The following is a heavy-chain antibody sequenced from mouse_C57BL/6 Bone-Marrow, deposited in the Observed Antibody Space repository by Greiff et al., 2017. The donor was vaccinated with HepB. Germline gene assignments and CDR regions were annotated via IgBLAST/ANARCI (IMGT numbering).Heavy chain of an antibody. CDR1: GYTFTSYW. J-gene: IGHJ2*01. D-gene: IGHD1-1*01. Sequence: QVQLQQSGTELVKPGASVKLSCKASGYTFTSYWMHWVKQRPGQGLEWIGNINPSNGGTNYNEKFKSKATLTVDKSSSTAYMQLSSLTSEDSAVYYCANGGSSLYYFDHWGQGTTLTVSS. CDR3: ANGGSSLYYFDH. CDR2: INPSNGGT. V-gene: IGHV1-53*01.